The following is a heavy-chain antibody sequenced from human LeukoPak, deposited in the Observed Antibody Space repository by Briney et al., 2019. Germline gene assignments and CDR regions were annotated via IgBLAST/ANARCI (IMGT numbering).Heavy chain of an antibody. CDR3: ARADSSDNFDY. D-gene: IGHD3-22*01. Sequence: GASVKASCKAFGYTFTSYGICWVRRAPGQGLEWMGWISAYNGNTNYAQKLQGRVTMTTDTSTSTAYMELRSLRSDDTAVYYCARADSSDNFDYWGQGTLVTVSS. J-gene: IGHJ4*02. CDR2: ISAYNGNT. CDR1: GYTFTSYG. V-gene: IGHV1-18*01.